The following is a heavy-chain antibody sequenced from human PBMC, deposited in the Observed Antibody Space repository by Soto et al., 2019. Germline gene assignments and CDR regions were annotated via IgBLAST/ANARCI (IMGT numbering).Heavy chain of an antibody. Sequence: PSETLSLTCTVSGDSISSSTYFWGWVRQPPGKGLEWIGSIYYSGSTYYNPSLKSRVTISVDTSKNQFSLKLSSVTAADTAVYYCASLSDRWGQGTLVTVSS. CDR2: IYYSGST. V-gene: IGHV4-39*01. CDR3: ASLSDR. CDR1: GDSISSSTYF. J-gene: IGHJ5*02. D-gene: IGHD3-16*02.